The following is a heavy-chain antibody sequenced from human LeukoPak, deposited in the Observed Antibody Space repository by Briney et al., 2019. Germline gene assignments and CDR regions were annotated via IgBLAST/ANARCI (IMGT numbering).Heavy chain of an antibody. D-gene: IGHD4-17*01. CDR2: IKQDGSEK. CDR1: EFTFSSYW. V-gene: IGHV3-7*03. J-gene: IGHJ6*04. Sequence: GGSLRLSCAASEFTFSSYWMSWVRQAPGKGLEWVANIKQDGSEKYYVDSAKGRFTISRDNAKNSLYLQMNSLRAEDTAVYYCARADGDGGYYYYYGMDVWGKGTTVTVSS. CDR3: ARADGDGGYYYYYGMDV.